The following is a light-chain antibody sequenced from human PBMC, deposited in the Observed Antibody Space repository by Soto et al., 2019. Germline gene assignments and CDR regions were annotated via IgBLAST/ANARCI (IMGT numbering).Light chain of an antibody. CDR1: SSNIGAGYD. J-gene: IGLJ2*01. V-gene: IGLV1-40*01. CDR2: VNN. CDR3: QSYDSNLSVV. Sequence: QAVVTQPPSVSGAPGQRVTISCTGSSSNIGAGYDVLWYQQLPGTAPKLLIYVNNNRPSGVPDRFSGSKSGTSASLAITGLQAEDEADYYCQSYDSNLSVVFGGGTKLTVL.